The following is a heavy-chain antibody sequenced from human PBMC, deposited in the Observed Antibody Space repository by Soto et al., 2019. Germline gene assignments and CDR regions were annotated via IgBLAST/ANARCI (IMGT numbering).Heavy chain of an antibody. CDR3: AKETTIFGVVITYYYYYGMDV. J-gene: IGHJ6*02. D-gene: IGHD3-3*01. V-gene: IGHV3-30*18. Sequence: GSLRLSCAASGFTFSSYGMHWVRQAPGKGLEWVAVISYDGSNKYYADSVKGRSTISRDNSKNTLYLQMNSLRAEDTAVYYCAKETTIFGVVITYYYYYGMDVWGQGTTVTVSS. CDR1: GFTFSSYG. CDR2: ISYDGSNK.